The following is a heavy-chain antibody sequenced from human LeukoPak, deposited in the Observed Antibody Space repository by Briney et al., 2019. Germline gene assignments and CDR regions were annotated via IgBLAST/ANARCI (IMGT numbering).Heavy chain of an antibody. D-gene: IGHD3-10*02. CDR2: INHPSGAT. J-gene: IGHJ3*02. CDR1: GYTFTGYW. CDR3: VDCSASDGAYDN. Sequence: GASVKVSCKASGYTFTGYWMHWVRRAPGHGPEWMGWINHPSGATNFPQKFRGRVTMARDTISSTVYMELSSLRSDDTAVYYCVDCSASDGAYDNWGQGTMVTVSS. V-gene: IGHV1-2*02.